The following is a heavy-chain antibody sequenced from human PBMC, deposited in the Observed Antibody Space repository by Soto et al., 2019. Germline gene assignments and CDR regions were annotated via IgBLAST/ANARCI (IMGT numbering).Heavy chain of an antibody. CDR2: ISAYDGYT. CDR3: ARGGYYDTSSSRNYHYYGMNV. D-gene: IGHD3-9*01. J-gene: IGHJ6*02. V-gene: IGHV1-18*01. Sequence: GASVKVSCKASGYTFTSCGINWVRQAPGQGLEWLGWISAYDGYTTYAQILQGRVFMTTDTSTKTAYMELRSLRSDDTATYFCARGGYYDTSSSRNYHYYGMNVWGQGTTVTVSS. CDR1: GYTFTSCG.